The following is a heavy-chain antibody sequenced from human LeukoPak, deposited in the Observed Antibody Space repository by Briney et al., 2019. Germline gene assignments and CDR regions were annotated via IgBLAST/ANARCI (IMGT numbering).Heavy chain of an antibody. J-gene: IGHJ4*02. V-gene: IGHV4-39*01. Sequence: PSETLSLTCTVSGGSISSSSYYWGWIRQPPGKGLEWIGSIYYSGSTYYNPSLKSRVTISVDTSKNQFSLKLSSVTAADTAVYYCPRRSYDILTGYYNVDYWGQGTLVTVSS. CDR1: GGSISSSSYY. CDR3: PRRSYDILTGYYNVDY. CDR2: IYYSGST. D-gene: IGHD3-9*01.